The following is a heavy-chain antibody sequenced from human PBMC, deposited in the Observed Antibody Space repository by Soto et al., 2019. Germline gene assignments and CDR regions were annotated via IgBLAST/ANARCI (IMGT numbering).Heavy chain of an antibody. V-gene: IGHV1-8*01. Sequence: QVQLVQSGAEVKKPGASVKISCKASGYTFTSYDTNWVRQAAGQGLEWMGWMKPNSGNTGYAQKFQGRGTMTRDTSTNSAYMELSGLRSEDTAVYYCARSGDCPKGVCYFVDFDYWGQGTLVTFYS. J-gene: IGHJ4*02. CDR2: MKPNSGNT. CDR3: ARSGDCPKGVCYFVDFDY. D-gene: IGHD2-8*01. CDR1: GYTFTSYD.